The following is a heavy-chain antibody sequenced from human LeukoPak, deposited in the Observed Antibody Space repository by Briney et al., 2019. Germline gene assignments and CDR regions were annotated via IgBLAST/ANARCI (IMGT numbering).Heavy chain of an antibody. V-gene: IGHV1-8*01. CDR3: ARGRGSGHKENWFDP. Sequence: WASVEVSCKASGYTFTTYDINWVRQATGQGLEWMGWMNPVSGNTGYVQKFQGRVTMTRNTSISTAYMELSSLKSEDTAVYYCARGRGSGHKENWFDPWGQGTLVTVPS. D-gene: IGHD6-19*01. J-gene: IGHJ5*02. CDR2: MNPVSGNT. CDR1: GYTFTTYD.